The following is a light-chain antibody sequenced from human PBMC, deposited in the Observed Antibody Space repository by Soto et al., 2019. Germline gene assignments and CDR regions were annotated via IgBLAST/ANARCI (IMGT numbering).Light chain of an antibody. CDR3: QQYGFS. CDR1: QSVSYG. Sequence: DIHMTQSPSTLSASLGDRVTITCLASQSVSYGLAWYQQKPGKAPKLLIHDASSLESGVPSRFRGGGSGQEFTLTISGLQPDDFATYYCQQYGFSFGPGTKVEMK. V-gene: IGKV1-5*01. J-gene: IGKJ3*01. CDR2: DAS.